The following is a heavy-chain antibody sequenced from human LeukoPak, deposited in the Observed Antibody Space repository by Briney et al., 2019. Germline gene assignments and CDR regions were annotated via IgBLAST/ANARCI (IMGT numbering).Heavy chain of an antibody. Sequence: QPGRSLRLSCAASGFTFSSYGMHWVRQAPGKGLEWVAVISYDGSNKYYADSVKGRFTISRDNSKNTLYLQMNSLRAEDTAVYYCARGGDYGDYVDYWGQGTLVTVSS. D-gene: IGHD4-17*01. CDR3: ARGGDYGDYVDY. CDR2: ISYDGSNK. V-gene: IGHV3-30*03. J-gene: IGHJ4*02. CDR1: GFTFSSYG.